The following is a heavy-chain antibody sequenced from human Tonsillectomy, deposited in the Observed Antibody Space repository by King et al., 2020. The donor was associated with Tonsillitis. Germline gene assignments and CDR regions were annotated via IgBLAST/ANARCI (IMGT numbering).Heavy chain of an antibody. CDR3: ARVGGRRYDSSVFYSDF. CDR1: GFTLSSYN. Sequence: VQLVESGGGLVQPGGSLRLSCAASGFTLSSYNMKWVRQAPGKGLEWVSSISSSSDYIYYTDSVKGRFTISRDNAKNSLYLQMNSLRAEDTAVYYCARVGGRRYDSSVFYSDFWGQGTLVTVS. D-gene: IGHD3-22*01. J-gene: IGHJ4*02. V-gene: IGHV3-21*01. CDR2: ISSSSDYI.